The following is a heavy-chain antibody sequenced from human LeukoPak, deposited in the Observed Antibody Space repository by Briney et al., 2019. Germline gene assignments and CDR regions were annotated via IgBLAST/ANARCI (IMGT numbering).Heavy chain of an antibody. CDR2: ISSSSSYI. CDR1: GFIFSSYT. Sequence: GGSLRLSCAASGFIFSSYTMKWVRQAPGKGLEWVSSISSSSSYIYYADSVKGRFTISRDNAKNSLYLQMNSLRAEDTAVYYCAGRNYYDSSRYPPVDFWGQGTLVTVSS. J-gene: IGHJ4*02. V-gene: IGHV3-21*01. D-gene: IGHD3-22*01. CDR3: AGRNYYDSSRYPPVDF.